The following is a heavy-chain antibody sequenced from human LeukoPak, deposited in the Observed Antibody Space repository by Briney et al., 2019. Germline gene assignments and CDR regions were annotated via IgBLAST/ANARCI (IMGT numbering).Heavy chain of an antibody. D-gene: IGHD6-19*01. CDR2: ISSSGTAI. J-gene: IGHJ4*02. CDR1: GFTFSDYY. CDR3: ARDTATPYSSGWYRS. V-gene: IGHV3-11*01. Sequence: PGGSLRLSCVVSGFTFSDYYMTWIRQAPGKGLEWVSYISSSGTAIYYADSVKGRFTISRDNAKNSLYLQMNSLRAEDTAVYYCARDTATPYSSGWYRSWGQGTLVTVSS.